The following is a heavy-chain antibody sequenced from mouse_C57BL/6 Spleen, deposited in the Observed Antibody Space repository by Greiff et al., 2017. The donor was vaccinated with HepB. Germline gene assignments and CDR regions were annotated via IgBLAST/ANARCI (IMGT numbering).Heavy chain of an antibody. V-gene: IGHV14-4*01. CDR3: TTYDDEAY. CDR1: GFNIKDDY. J-gene: IGHJ3*01. Sequence: EVQLQQSGAELVRPGASVKLSCTASGFNIKDDYMHWVKQRPEQGLEWIGWIDPENGDTEYASKFQGKATITADTSSNTAYLQLSSLTSEDTAVYYCTTYDDEAYWGQGTLVTVSA. D-gene: IGHD2-4*01. CDR2: IDPENGDT.